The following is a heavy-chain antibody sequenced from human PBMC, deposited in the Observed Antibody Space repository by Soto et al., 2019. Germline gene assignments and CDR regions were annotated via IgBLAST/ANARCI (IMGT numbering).Heavy chain of an antibody. V-gene: IGHV2-5*02. CDR1: GFSLTTNGVG. D-gene: IGHD3-10*01. Sequence: SGPTLVNPTQTLTLTCTFSGFSLTTNGVGVGWIRQSPGKALEWLAVIYWDDDKRYSPSLKSRLSITKDTSKNQVVLTMTNLDPVDTATYYCAHSFQLRIFDFWGPGTLVTVSS. CDR3: AHSFQLRIFDF. CDR2: IYWDDDK. J-gene: IGHJ4*02.